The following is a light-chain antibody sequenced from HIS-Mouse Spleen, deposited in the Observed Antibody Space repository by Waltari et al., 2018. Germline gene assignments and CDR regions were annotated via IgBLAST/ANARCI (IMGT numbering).Light chain of an antibody. CDR2: DVS. J-gene: IGLJ2*01. CDR3: CSYAGSYTLV. Sequence: QSALTQPRSVSGSPGQSVTISCTGTSRDVGGYNYASWYQHHPGKPPKLMIYDVSKRPSGVPDRFSGSKSGNTASLTISGLQAEDEADYYCCSYAGSYTLVFGGGTKLTVL. CDR1: SRDVGGYNY. V-gene: IGLV2-11*01.